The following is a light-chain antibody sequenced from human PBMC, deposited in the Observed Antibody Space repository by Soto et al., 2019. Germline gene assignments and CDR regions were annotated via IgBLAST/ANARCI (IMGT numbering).Light chain of an antibody. CDR1: QSISSGY. CDR2: GAS. V-gene: IGKV3-20*01. CDR3: QQYGGSPLVT. Sequence: ETVLTQSPGTLSLSPGERATLSCRASQSISSGYLAWYQQRPGQAPRLLISGASNRATGIPDRFRGSGSGTDFTLTISRLEPEDVAVYYCQQYGGSPLVTFGGGTKVEIK. J-gene: IGKJ4*01.